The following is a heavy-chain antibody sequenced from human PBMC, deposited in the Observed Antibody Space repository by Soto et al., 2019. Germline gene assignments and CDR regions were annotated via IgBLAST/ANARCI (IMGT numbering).Heavy chain of an antibody. CDR3: ARGGGFYAF. Sequence: PSETMSLTYAVSSGSISSSNWWSWVRQPPGKGLEWIGEIYHSGSTNYNPSLKSRVTISVDKSKTQFSLKLSSVTAADPAVYYSARGGGFYAFWGQGTLVTVSP. CDR1: SGSISSSNW. D-gene: IGHD3-3*01. CDR2: IYHSGST. J-gene: IGHJ4*02. V-gene: IGHV4-4*02.